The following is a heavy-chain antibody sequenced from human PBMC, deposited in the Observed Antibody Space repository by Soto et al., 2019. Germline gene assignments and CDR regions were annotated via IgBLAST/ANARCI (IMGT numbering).Heavy chain of an antibody. CDR3: ARVKVVVAATDY. D-gene: IGHD2-15*01. CDR1: GGSISSGDYY. CDR2: LYYGGST. Sequence: QVQLQESGPGLVKPSQTLSLTCTVSGGSISSGDYYWSWIRQPPGKGLEWIGYLYYGGSTYYNPSLKRRVTTSVDTSQNQFSRKLSSVTAADTAVYYCARVKVVVAATDYWGQGTLVTVSS. J-gene: IGHJ4*02. V-gene: IGHV4-30-4*01.